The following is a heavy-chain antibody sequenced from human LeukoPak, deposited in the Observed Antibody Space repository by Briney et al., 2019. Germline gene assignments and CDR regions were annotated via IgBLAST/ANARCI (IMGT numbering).Heavy chain of an antibody. CDR1: GGSIGSSSYY. V-gene: IGHV4-39*01. Sequence: PSETLSLTCTVSGGSIGSSSYYWGWIRQPPGKGLEWIGSIYYSGSTYYNPSLKSRVTISVDTSKNQFSLKLSSVTAADTAVYYCARPNSSSWGQGTLVTVSS. CDR2: IYYSGST. CDR3: ARPNSSS. J-gene: IGHJ4*02. D-gene: IGHD6-13*01.